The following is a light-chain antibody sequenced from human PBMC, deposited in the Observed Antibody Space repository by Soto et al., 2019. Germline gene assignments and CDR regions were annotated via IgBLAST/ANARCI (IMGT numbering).Light chain of an antibody. CDR2: DAS. CDR1: QSISIW. Sequence: DIQMTQSPATLSAYVGDRVTITCRASQSISIWLAWYQQKPGKAPKLLIYDASTLESGVPSRFSGRGSGTEFTLTISSLQPDDFATYYCQQYNTYPLTVGGGNQVEIK. J-gene: IGKJ4*01. V-gene: IGKV1-5*01. CDR3: QQYNTYPLT.